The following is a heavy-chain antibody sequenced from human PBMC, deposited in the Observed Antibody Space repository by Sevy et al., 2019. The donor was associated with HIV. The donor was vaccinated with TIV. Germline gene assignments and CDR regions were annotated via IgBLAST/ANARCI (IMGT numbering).Heavy chain of an antibody. Sequence: GGSLRLSCAASGFTFSKYGMHWVRQAPGKGLEWLAVISYDGGNKYYADSVKGRFTIPNDNFKITLYLQMNSLRAEDTAIYYCAKPGKFSGSYLDAFDIWGQGTMVTVSS. D-gene: IGHD1-26*01. CDR3: AKPGKFSGSYLDAFDI. V-gene: IGHV3-30*18. CDR2: ISYDGGNK. J-gene: IGHJ3*02. CDR1: GFTFSKYG.